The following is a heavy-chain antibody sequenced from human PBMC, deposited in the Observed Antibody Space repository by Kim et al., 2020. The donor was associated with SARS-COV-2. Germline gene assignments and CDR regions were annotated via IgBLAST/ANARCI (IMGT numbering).Heavy chain of an antibody. CDR3: ARGGTYYDYVWGSYPPDY. CDR1: GYTFTSYG. V-gene: IGHV1-18*01. J-gene: IGHJ4*02. D-gene: IGHD3-16*02. Sequence: ASVKVSCKASGYTFTSYGISWVRQAPGQGLEWMGWISAYNGNTNYAQKLQGRVTMTTDTSTSTAYMELRSLRSDDTAVYYCARGGTYYDYVWGSYPPDYWGQGTLVTVSS. CDR2: ISAYNGNT.